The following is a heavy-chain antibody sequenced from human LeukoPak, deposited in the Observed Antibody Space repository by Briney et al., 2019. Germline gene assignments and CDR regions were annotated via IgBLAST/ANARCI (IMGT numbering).Heavy chain of an antibody. CDR2: IYYSGTT. V-gene: IGHV4-59*12. J-gene: IGHJ4*02. CDR1: GGSISSYY. CDR3: ARLYSGSYYYFDY. D-gene: IGHD1-26*01. Sequence: SETLSLTCTVSGGSISSYYWSWIRQPPGKGLEWIGYIYYSGTTYYNPSLKSRVTISVDTSKNQFSLKLSSVTAADTAVYYCARLYSGSYYYFDYWGQGTLVTVSS.